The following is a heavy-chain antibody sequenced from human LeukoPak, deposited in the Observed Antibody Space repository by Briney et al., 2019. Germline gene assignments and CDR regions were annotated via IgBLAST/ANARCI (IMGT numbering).Heavy chain of an antibody. J-gene: IGHJ3*02. CDR3: AGEDNSSGYRPFDI. V-gene: IGHV1-2*06. D-gene: IGHD3-22*01. Sequence: ASVKVSCKASGYTFTGYYIHWVRQAPGQGLEWMGRINPNNGGTNYAQKFQGRVTMTRGMSMSTAYMELSRLRSVDTAVYYCAGEDNSSGYRPFDIWGQGTMVTVPS. CDR2: INPNNGGT. CDR1: GYTFTGYY.